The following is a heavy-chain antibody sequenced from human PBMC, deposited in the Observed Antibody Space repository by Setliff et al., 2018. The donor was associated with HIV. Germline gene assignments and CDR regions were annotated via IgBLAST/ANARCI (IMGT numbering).Heavy chain of an antibody. D-gene: IGHD6-6*01. CDR1: GVSISNYY. Sequence: TLSLTCNVSGVSISNYYWSWIRQPPGKGLEYIGYIYSNGGTNYNPSLKSRVTISLDTPKNQFSLILTSVTAADTAVYYCARVGDSRSSYGMDVWGQGTTVTVSS. V-gene: IGHV4-59*01. J-gene: IGHJ6*02. CDR2: IYSNGGT. CDR3: ARVGDSRSSYGMDV.